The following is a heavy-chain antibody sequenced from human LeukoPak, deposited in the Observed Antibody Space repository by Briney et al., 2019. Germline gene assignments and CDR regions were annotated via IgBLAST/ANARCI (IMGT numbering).Heavy chain of an antibody. V-gene: IGHV3-21*01. Sequence: GGSLRLSCAASGFTFRSYSMNWVRQAPGKGLEWVSSISSSSSYIYYADSVKGRFTISRDNAKNSLYLQMNSLRAEDTAVYYCARDPYSGGYGDYYYYYMDLWGQGTTVTISS. CDR1: GFTFRSYS. CDR3: ARDPYSGGYGDYYYYYMDL. J-gene: IGHJ6*03. CDR2: ISSSSSYI. D-gene: IGHD1-26*01.